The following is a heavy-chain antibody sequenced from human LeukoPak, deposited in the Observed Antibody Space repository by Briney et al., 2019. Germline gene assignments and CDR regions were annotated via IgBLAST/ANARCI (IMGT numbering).Heavy chain of an antibody. V-gene: IGHV4-39*01. D-gene: IGHD3-10*01. CDR1: GGSISSSSYY. CDR2: IYYSGST. J-gene: IGHJ4*02. Sequence: SETLSLTFTVSGGSISSSSYYWGWIRQPPGKGLEWIGSIYYSGSTYYNPSLKSRVTISVDASKNQFSLRLSSVTAADTAVYYCARQERGITMVRGVIIIKGIDYWGQGTLVTVSS. CDR3: ARQERGITMVRGVIIIKGIDY.